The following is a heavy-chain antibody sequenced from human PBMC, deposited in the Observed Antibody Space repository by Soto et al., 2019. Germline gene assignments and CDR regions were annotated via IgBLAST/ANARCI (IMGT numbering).Heavy chain of an antibody. CDR3: ARDEGRQLSWGFYGMDV. D-gene: IGHD5-18*01. V-gene: IGHV1-18*01. J-gene: IGHJ6*02. CDR1: GYTFTSYG. CDR2: ISAYNGNT. Sequence: ASVKVSCKASGYTFTSYGISWVRQAPGQGLEWMGWISAYNGNTNYAQKLQGRVTMTTDTSTSTAYMELRSLRSDDTAVYYCARDEGRQLSWGFYGMDVWGQGTTVTVSS.